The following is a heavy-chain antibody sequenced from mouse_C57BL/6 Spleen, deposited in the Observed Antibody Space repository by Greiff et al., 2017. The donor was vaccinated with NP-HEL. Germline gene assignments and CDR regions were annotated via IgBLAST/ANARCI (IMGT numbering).Heavy chain of an antibody. V-gene: IGHV1-53*01. Sequence: QVQLQQPGPELVKPGASVKLSCKASGYTFTSYWMHWVKQRPGQGLEWIGNINPSNGGTNYNEKFKSKATLTVDKSSSTACLQLSSLTSEDSAVYYCSRSATVVADDWFAYWGQGTLVTVSA. D-gene: IGHD1-1*01. CDR1: GYTFTSYW. CDR2: INPSNGGT. CDR3: SRSATVVADDWFAY. J-gene: IGHJ3*01.